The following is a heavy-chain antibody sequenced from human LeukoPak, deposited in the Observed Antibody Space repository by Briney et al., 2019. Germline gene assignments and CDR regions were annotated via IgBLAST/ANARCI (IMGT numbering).Heavy chain of an antibody. D-gene: IGHD5-24*01. Sequence: PSETLSLTCTVSGYSISSGYYWGWIRQPPGKGLEWIGSIYHSGSTYYNPSLKSRVTISVNTSKNQFSLKLSPVTATDTAVYYCAREQRWLQSLDYWGQGTLVTVSS. J-gene: IGHJ4*02. CDR2: IYHSGST. CDR3: AREQRWLQSLDY. CDR1: GYSISSGYY. V-gene: IGHV4-38-2*02.